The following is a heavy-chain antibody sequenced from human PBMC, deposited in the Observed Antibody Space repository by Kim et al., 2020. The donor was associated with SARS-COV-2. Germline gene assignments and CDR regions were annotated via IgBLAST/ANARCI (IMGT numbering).Heavy chain of an antibody. J-gene: IGHJ6*02. D-gene: IGHD4-17*01. CDR3: ARGYGDYVPTLYGMDV. V-gene: IGHV1-69*13. CDR2: IIPIFGTA. Sequence: SVKVSCKASGGTFSSYAISWVRQAPGQGLEWMGGIIPIFGTANYAQKFQGRVTITADESTSTAYMELSSLRSEDTAVYYCARGYGDYVPTLYGMDVWGQGTTVTVSS. CDR1: GGTFSSYA.